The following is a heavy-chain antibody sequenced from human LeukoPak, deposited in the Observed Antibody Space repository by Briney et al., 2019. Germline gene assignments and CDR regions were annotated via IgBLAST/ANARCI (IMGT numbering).Heavy chain of an antibody. J-gene: IGHJ6*03. D-gene: IGHD2-2*01. CDR1: GGSFSGYY. Sequence: SETLSLTCTVYGGSFSGYYWSWIRQPPGKGLEWIGEINHSGSTNYNPSLKSRVTISVDTPKNQFSLKLRSVTAADRAVYYCARGRTGYQLLPTKKDYSYYYVDVWDKGTTVTVSS. CDR2: INHSGST. CDR3: ARGRTGYQLLPTKKDYSYYYVDV. V-gene: IGHV4-34*01.